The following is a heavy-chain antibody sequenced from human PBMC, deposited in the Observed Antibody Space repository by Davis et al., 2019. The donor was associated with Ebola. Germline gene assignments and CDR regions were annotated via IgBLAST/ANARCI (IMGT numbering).Heavy chain of an antibody. CDR2: IRSKANSYAT. J-gene: IGHJ5*02. Sequence: GESLKISCAASGFTFSGSAMHWVRQASGKGLEWVGRIRSKANSYATAYAASVKGRFTISRDDSKNTAYLQMNSLKTEDTAVYYCTRGLKTTVTGGAFDPWGQGTLVTVSS. CDR3: TRGLKTTVTGGAFDP. CDR1: GFTFSGSA. D-gene: IGHD4-17*01. V-gene: IGHV3-73*01.